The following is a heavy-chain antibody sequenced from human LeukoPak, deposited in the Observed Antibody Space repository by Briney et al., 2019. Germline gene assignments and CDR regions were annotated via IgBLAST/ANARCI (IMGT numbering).Heavy chain of an antibody. Sequence: GGSLRLSCAASGFTFNNYAMSWVRQAPGKGLEWVSGISDNVGNTYYADSVRGRFTISRDTSKNTLYLRMNSLRAEDTAIYYCASRGYYDTSGYFYPYYFDWWGQGTLVTVSS. D-gene: IGHD3-22*01. CDR2: ISDNVGNT. V-gene: IGHV3-23*01. CDR1: GFTFNNYA. J-gene: IGHJ4*02. CDR3: ASRGYYDTSGYFYPYYFDW.